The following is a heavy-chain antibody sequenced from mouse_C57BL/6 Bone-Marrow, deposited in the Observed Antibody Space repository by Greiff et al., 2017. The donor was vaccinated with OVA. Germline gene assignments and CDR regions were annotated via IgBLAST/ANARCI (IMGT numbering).Heavy chain of an antibody. J-gene: IGHJ4*01. CDR3: ARAGIIYYGSSYAMDY. CDR2: IDPSDSYT. Sequence: VQLQQPGAELVKPGASVKLSCKASGYTFTSYWMQWVKQRPGQGLEWIGEIDPSDSYTNYNQKFKGKATLTVDTSSSTAYMQLSSLTSEDSAVYYCARAGIIYYGSSYAMDYWGQGTSVTVSS. V-gene: IGHV1-50*01. D-gene: IGHD1-1*01. CDR1: GYTFTSYW.